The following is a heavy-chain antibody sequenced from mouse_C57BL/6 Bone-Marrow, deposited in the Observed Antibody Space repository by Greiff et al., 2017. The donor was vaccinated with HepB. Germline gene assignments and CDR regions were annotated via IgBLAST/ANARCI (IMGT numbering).Heavy chain of an antibody. V-gene: IGHV5-6*02. CDR2: ISSGGSYT. CDR3: ARRDYYGSPWFAY. J-gene: IGHJ3*01. Sequence: DVKLVESGGDLVKPGGSLKLSCAASGFTFSSYGMSWVRQTPDKRLEWVATISSGGSYTYYPDSVKGRFTIYRDNAKNTLYLHMSSLRSEDTAMYYCARRDYYGSPWFAYWGQGTLVTVSA. CDR1: GFTFSSYG. D-gene: IGHD1-1*01.